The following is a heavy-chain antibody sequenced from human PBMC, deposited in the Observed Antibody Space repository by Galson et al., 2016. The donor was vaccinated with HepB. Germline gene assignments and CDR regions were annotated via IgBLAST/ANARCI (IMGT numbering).Heavy chain of an antibody. CDR1: GYSFTNYW. J-gene: IGHJ4*02. CDR2: IDPTDSYT. D-gene: IGHD3-22*01. V-gene: IGHV5-10-1*01. CDR3: ARGRYYYYTTPSPTYYFDY. Sequence: QSGAEVKKPGESLRISCKGSGYSFTNYWITWVRQMPGKGLEWMGRIDPTDSYTNYSPSLQGHVTMSTDKSLSSAYLQWGSLEASDTAMYYCARGRYYYYTTPSPTYYFDYWGQGTLVIVSS.